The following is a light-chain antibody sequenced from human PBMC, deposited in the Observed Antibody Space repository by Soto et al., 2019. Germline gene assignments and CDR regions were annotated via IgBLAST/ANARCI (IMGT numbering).Light chain of an antibody. Sequence: EIVLTQSPGTLSLSPGERATLSCRASQSVSSNYLAWYQQKPDQAPRLVIYDVSGRSTGIPDRFSGSGAVTDFTLTISRREPEDFAVYYCQQYGSSPTFGQGTKVEI. CDR1: QSVSSNY. CDR2: DVS. CDR3: QQYGSSPT. J-gene: IGKJ1*01. V-gene: IGKV3-20*01.